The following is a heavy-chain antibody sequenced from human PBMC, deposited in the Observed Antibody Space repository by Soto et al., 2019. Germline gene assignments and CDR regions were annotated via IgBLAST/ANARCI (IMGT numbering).Heavy chain of an antibody. Sequence: QVQLVESGGGVVQPGRSLRLSCVASGFTFSGYGMHWVRQAPGKGLEWVAIIRYDGSNIYYADSVRGRFAISKDNSKNTLFLQMDSLGAEDTAVYYCARDGVGGTAFWGYLAYCGQVALVTVSS. CDR3: ARDGVGGTAFWGYLAY. CDR1: GFTFSGYG. D-gene: IGHD1-1*01. J-gene: IGHJ4*02. CDR2: IRYDGSNI. V-gene: IGHV3-33*01.